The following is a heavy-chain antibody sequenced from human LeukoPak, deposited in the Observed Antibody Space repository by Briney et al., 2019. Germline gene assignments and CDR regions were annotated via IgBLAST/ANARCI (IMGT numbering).Heavy chain of an antibody. Sequence: GRSLRLSCAASGFTFSSYGMHWVRQAPGKGLEWVAVISYDGSNKYYADSVKGRFTISRDNSKNTLYLQMNSLRAEDTAVYYCAKISVPCGGDCYHDAFDIWGQGTMVTVSS. CDR3: AKISVPCGGDCYHDAFDI. CDR1: GFTFSSYG. J-gene: IGHJ3*02. V-gene: IGHV3-30*18. D-gene: IGHD2-21*02. CDR2: ISYDGSNK.